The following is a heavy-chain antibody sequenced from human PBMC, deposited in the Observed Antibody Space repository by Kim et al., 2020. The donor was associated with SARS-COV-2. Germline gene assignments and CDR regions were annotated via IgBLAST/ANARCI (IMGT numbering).Heavy chain of an antibody. Sequence: GESLKISCKGSGYSFTSYWIGWVRQMPGKGLEWMGIIYPGDSDTRYSPSFQGQVTISADKSISTAYLQWSSLKASDTAMYYCARVVLMVYAPFDAFDIWGQGTMFTVSS. J-gene: IGHJ3*02. CDR2: IYPGDSDT. CDR3: ARVVLMVYAPFDAFDI. D-gene: IGHD2-8*01. CDR1: GYSFTSYW. V-gene: IGHV5-51*01.